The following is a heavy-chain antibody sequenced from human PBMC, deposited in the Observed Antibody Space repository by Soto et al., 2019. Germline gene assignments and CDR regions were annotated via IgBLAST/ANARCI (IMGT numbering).Heavy chain of an antibody. J-gene: IGHJ5*02. CDR2: INPNSGAT. Sequence: ASVKVSCKPSGYTFTGYYIHWVRQAPGQGLEWMGWINPNSGATNYAQKFQGRVTMTSDTSMSTAYVELARLRSDDTAVYYCARDLLLDPWGQGTLVTVSS. V-gene: IGHV1-2*02. CDR3: ARDLLLDP. CDR1: GYTFTGYY.